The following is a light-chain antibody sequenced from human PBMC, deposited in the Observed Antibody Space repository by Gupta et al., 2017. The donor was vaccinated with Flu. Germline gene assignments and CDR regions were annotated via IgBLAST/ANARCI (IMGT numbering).Light chain of an antibody. CDR1: QSIRSY. J-gene: IGKJ3*01. CDR2: AAS. CDR3: QQSDNNPLFT. Sequence: SSLYASVGDRGTNTCRARQSIRSYLCWCKQKPEKAPKLLIYAASSWQRGVTSRFGGGGYGKYLSLTSSRRQREDIASYYSQQSDNNPLFTFGHGTKVDIK. V-gene: IGKV1-39*01.